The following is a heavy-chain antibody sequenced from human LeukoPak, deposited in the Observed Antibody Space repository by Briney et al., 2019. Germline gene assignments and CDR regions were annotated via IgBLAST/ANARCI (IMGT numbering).Heavy chain of an antibody. V-gene: IGHV3-48*03. CDR3: ASGRFLSFDY. CDR2: INTGGSTI. J-gene: IGHJ4*02. Sequence: GGSLRFSCEASGLTFSSYEMNWVRQAPGKGLEWVSHINTGGSTIYYADSVKGRFTISRDNAKNSLYLQMNSLRAEDTAVYYCASGRFLSFDYWGQGALVTVPS. D-gene: IGHD3-3*01. CDR1: GLTFSSYE.